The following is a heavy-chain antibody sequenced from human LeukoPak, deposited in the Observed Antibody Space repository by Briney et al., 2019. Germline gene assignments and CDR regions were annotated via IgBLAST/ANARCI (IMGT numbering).Heavy chain of an antibody. CDR3: ARIMWLAYYYFDY. D-gene: IGHD6-19*01. CDR2: IYYSGIT. CDR1: GGSISSGSYY. V-gene: IGHV4-39*01. J-gene: IGHJ4*02. Sequence: SETLSLTCTVSGGSISSGSYYWGWIRQPPGKGLEWVGSIYYSGITYYNPSLRSRVTISVDTSKNQFSLKLNSVTAADTAVYYCARIMWLAYYYFDYWGQGTLAAVSS.